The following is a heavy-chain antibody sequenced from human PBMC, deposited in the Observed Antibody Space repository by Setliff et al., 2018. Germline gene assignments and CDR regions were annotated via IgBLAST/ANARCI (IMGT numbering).Heavy chain of an antibody. Sequence: SETLSLTCTVSGGPISSAGYYWTWIRQQPGKGLEWIGYIYYSGPTYYNPSLKSRVTISVDTSKNQFSLKLSSVTAADTAVYYCARGAYYNFWSGYYMDYWGQGTLVTVSS. D-gene: IGHD3-3*01. CDR1: GGPISSAGYY. V-gene: IGHV4-31*03. CDR3: ARGAYYNFWSGYYMDY. CDR2: IYYSGPT. J-gene: IGHJ4*02.